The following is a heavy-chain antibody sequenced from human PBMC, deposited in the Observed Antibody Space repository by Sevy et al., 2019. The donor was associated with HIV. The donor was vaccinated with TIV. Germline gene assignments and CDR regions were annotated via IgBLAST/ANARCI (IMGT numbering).Heavy chain of an antibody. J-gene: IGHJ4*02. CDR1: GYTFTSYG. CDR2: ISVYNGNT. Sequence: ASVKVSCKASGYTFTSYGISWVRQAPGQGLEWMGWISVYNGNTNYAQKLQGRVTMTTDTSTSTAYMELRTLISDDTAVYYSARAPWAAASGGFDYWGQGTLVTVSS. V-gene: IGHV1-18*04. CDR3: ARAPWAAASGGFDY. D-gene: IGHD6-13*01.